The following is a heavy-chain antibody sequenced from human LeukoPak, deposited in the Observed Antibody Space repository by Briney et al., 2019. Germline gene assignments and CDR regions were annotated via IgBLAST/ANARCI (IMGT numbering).Heavy chain of an antibody. D-gene: IGHD3-10*01. V-gene: IGHV4-4*07. Sequence: SETLSLTCTVSGGSISSYYWSWIRQPAGKGLEWIGRIYTSGSTNYNPSLKSRVTMSVDTSKNQFSLKLSSVTAADTPVYYCARITKWFGPSASYGMDVWGQGTTVTVSS. CDR2: IYTSGST. J-gene: IGHJ6*02. CDR3: ARITKWFGPSASYGMDV. CDR1: GGSISSYY.